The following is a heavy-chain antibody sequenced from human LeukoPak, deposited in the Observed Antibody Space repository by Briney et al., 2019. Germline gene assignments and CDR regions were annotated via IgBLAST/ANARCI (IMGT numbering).Heavy chain of an antibody. V-gene: IGHV3-23*01. J-gene: IGHJ4*02. D-gene: IGHD3-22*01. CDR1: GFTFSRYA. Sequence: GGSLRLSCAASGFTFSRYAMSWVRQAPGKGLEWVSDISGSGGSTYYADSVKGRFTISRDNSKNTLYLQMNSLRAEDTAVYYCAKGTYYYDSSGYYGGVYWGQGTLVTVSS. CDR2: ISGSGGST. CDR3: AKGTYYYDSSGYYGGVY.